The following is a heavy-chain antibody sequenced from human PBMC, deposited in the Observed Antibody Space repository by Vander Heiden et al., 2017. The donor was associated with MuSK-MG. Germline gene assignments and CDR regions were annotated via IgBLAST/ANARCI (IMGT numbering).Heavy chain of an antibody. V-gene: IGHV4-59*01. CDR1: GGSISSYS. D-gene: IGHD2-2*01. CDR2: IYDSGST. Sequence: QVQLQESGPGLVKPSETLSLTCPVSGGSISSYSWSWIRQPPGKGLEWIGYIYDSGSTNYTPSLKSRVTIAADTSKNQFSLKLSSVTAADTAVYYCATSRDPIYWYFDLWGRGTLVTVSS. CDR3: ATSRDPIYWYFDL. J-gene: IGHJ2*01.